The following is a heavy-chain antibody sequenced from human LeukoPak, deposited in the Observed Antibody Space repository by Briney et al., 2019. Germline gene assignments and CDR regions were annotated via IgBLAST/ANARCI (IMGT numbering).Heavy chain of an antibody. Sequence: PSETLSLTCSVSGGSISGSSYYWGWIRQPPGKGLEWIGNIYYRGSTYYNPSLKIRVIMSIDTSKNQFSLKVNSVTATDTAVYYCAKTVWSRLAAGLDSWGQGTLVTVSS. CDR2: IYYRGST. CDR3: AKTVWSRLAAGLDS. V-gene: IGHV4-39*01. CDR1: GGSISGSSYY. D-gene: IGHD2-21*02. J-gene: IGHJ4*02.